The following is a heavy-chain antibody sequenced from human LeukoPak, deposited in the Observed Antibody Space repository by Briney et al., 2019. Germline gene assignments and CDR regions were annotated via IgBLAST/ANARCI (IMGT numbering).Heavy chain of an antibody. Sequence: ASVKVSCKASGYTFTGYCMHWVRQAPGQGLEWMGWINPNSGGTNYAQKFQGRVTMTRDTSISTAYTELSRLRSDDTAVYYCANIAAAGTNWFDPWGQGTLVTVSS. CDR3: ANIAAAGTNWFDP. CDR2: INPNSGGT. V-gene: IGHV1-2*02. J-gene: IGHJ5*02. CDR1: GYTFTGYC. D-gene: IGHD6-13*01.